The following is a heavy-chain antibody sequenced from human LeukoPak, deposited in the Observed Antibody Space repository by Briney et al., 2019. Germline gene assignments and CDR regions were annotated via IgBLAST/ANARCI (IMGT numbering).Heavy chain of an antibody. D-gene: IGHD3-9*01. CDR2: ISSSSSTI. Sequence: GGSLRLSCAASGFTFSSYSMNWVCQAPGKGLEWVSYISSSSSTIYYADSVKGRFTISRDNAKNSLYLQMNSLRAEDTAVYYCARVEYYDILTGYYPGPYWGQGTLVTVSS. CDR3: ARVEYYDILTGYYPGPY. CDR1: GFTFSSYS. V-gene: IGHV3-48*04. J-gene: IGHJ4*02.